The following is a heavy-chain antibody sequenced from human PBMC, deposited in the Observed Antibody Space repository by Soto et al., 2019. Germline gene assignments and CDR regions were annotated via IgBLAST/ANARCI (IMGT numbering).Heavy chain of an antibody. D-gene: IGHD2-2*01. J-gene: IGHJ5*02. V-gene: IGHV4-34*01. CDR3: ARVGIVAVPAARNWFDP. CDR1: GGSFSGYY. CDR2: INHSGST. Sequence: QVQLQQWGAGLLKPSETLSLTCAVYGGSFSGYYWSWIRQPPGKGLEWIGEINHSGSTNYNPSLKSRVTIPVDTSKNQFSLKLSSVTAAATAVYYCARVGIVAVPAARNWFDPWGQGTLVTVSS.